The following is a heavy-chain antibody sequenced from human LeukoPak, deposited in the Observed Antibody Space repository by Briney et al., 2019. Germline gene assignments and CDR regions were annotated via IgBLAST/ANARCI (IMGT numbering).Heavy chain of an antibody. J-gene: IGHJ4*02. D-gene: IGHD3-10*01. CDR1: GYTFTGYY. Sequence: ASVKVSCKASGYTFTGYYMHWVRQAPGQGLEWMGWISPNRGETDYAQNFQGRVTMTRDTSINTAYMDLNRLRPDDTAVYYCVRSPTSGTYYNRPYYFDYWGQGTLVTVSS. CDR3: VRSPTSGTYYNRPYYFDY. CDR2: ISPNRGET. V-gene: IGHV1-2*02.